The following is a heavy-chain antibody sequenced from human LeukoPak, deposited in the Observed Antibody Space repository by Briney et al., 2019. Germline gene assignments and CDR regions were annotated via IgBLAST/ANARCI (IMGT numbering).Heavy chain of an antibody. V-gene: IGHV3-11*04. Sequence: GGSQRLSCAASGFAFSDYYMSWIRQAPGKGLEWVSYISSSGSTIYYADSVKGRFTISRDNAKNSLVLQMNSLRVEDTAVYYCARDWRASPRNDYWGQGTLVTVSS. CDR3: ARDWRASPRNDY. CDR2: ISSSGSTI. CDR1: GFAFSDYY. J-gene: IGHJ4*02.